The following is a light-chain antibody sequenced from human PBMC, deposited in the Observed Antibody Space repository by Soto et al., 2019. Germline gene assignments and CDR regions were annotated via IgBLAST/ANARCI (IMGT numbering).Light chain of an antibody. CDR3: SSFRSGTTL. CDR1: SSDIGGYNF. V-gene: IGLV2-14*01. Sequence: QSVLTQPASVSGSPGQSITISCTGTSSDIGGYNFVSWYQQHPGRAPKLMIYEVSNRPSGVSDRFSGSKPGNTASLTISGLQADDEGDYYCSSFRSGTTLFGTGTKVTVL. CDR2: EVS. J-gene: IGLJ1*01.